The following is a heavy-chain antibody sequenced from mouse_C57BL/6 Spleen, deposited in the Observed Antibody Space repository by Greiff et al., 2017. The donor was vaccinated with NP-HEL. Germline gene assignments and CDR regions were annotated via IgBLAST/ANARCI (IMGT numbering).Heavy chain of an antibody. CDR2: ISDGGSYT. CDR3: ARDHHDYYGSSYAWFAC. D-gene: IGHD1-1*01. CDR1: GFTFSSYA. V-gene: IGHV5-4*03. Sequence: EVKLMESGGGLVKPGGSLKLSCAASGFTFSSYAMSWVRQTPEKRLEWVATISDGGSYTYYPDNVKGRFTISRDNAKNNLYLQMSQLKSEDTAMYYCARDHHDYYGSSYAWFACWGEGTLDSVSA. J-gene: IGHJ3*01.